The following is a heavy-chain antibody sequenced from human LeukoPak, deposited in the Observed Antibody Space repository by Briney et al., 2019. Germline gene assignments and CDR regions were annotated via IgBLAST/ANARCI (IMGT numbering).Heavy chain of an antibody. CDR3: ARGARIAAAGTHFDY. Sequence: PSETLSLTCTVTGGSISSSSYYWGWIRQPPGKGLEWIGSIYYSGSTYYNPSLKSRVTISVDTSKNQFSLKLSSVTAAGTAVYYCARGARIAAAGTHFDYWGQGTLVTVSS. J-gene: IGHJ4*02. D-gene: IGHD6-13*01. CDR1: GGSISSSSYY. CDR2: IYYSGST. V-gene: IGHV4-39*07.